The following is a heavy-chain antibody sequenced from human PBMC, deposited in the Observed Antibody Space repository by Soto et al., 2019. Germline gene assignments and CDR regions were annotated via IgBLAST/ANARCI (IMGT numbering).Heavy chain of an antibody. CDR2: TSYDGNNK. Sequence: QVQLVESGGGVVQPGTSLRLSCAASGFRFKSFVMHWVRQAPGKGLEWVAFTSYDGNNKDYGDSVKGRFTVSRDNSQNTLHLQMDFLPPEDTALYFWARWGTAGGFDLWGQGTLVSVSS. CDR3: ARWGTAGGFDL. J-gene: IGHJ4*02. D-gene: IGHD3-16*01. V-gene: IGHV3-30*19. CDR1: GFRFKSFV.